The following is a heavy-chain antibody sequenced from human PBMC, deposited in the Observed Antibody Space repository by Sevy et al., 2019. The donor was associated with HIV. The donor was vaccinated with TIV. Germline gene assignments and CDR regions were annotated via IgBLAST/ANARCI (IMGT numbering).Heavy chain of an antibody. D-gene: IGHD6-6*01. CDR2: IYYSGST. V-gene: IGHV4-59*08. CDR1: GGSISSYY. J-gene: IGHJ6*03. Sequence: SETLSLTCTVSGGSISSYYWSWIRQPPGKGLEWIGYIYYSGSTNYNPSLKSRVTISVDTSKNQFSLKLSSVTAADTAVYYCARHVRGYSSSPYYYYYYYMDVWGKGTTVTVSS. CDR3: ARHVRGYSSSPYYYYYYYMDV.